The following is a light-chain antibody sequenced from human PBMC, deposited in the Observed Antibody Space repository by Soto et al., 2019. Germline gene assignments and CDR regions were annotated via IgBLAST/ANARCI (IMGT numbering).Light chain of an antibody. V-gene: IGKV1-5*01. CDR3: QQYENFSGT. J-gene: IGKJ1*01. Sequence: DIQMTQSPSTLSASVGDTVAVTCRASQSVSGWLAWYQQKPGEAPKLLIYDASALPRGVPSRFTGSGAGTKFTLTIASLQPDDFATYYCQQYENFSGTFGPGTKVDIX. CDR2: DAS. CDR1: QSVSGW.